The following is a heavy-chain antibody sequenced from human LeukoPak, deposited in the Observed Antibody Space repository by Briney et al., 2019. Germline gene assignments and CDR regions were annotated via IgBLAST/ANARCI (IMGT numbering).Heavy chain of an antibody. CDR1: GYTFTSYY. V-gene: IGHV1-46*01. D-gene: IGHD1-26*01. J-gene: IGHJ3*02. Sequence: ASVKVSCKASGYTFTSYYMHWVRQAPGQGLEWMGIINPSGGSTSYAQKFQGRVTMTRDMSTSTVYMELSSLRSEDTAVYYCARDRVKWELLWELRFAFDIWGQGTMVTVSS. CDR3: ARDRVKWELLWELRFAFDI. CDR2: INPSGGST.